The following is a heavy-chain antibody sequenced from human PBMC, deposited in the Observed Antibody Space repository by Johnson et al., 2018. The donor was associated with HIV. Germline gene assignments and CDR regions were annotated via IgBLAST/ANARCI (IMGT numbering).Heavy chain of an antibody. V-gene: IGHV3-11*04. CDR1: GFSFSDYY. D-gene: IGHD1-26*01. CDR3: ARGGSYLTLDDAFDI. J-gene: IGHJ3*02. CDR2: MSSSGSTI. Sequence: QVQLVESGGGLVKPGGSLRLSCEASGFSFSDYYMSWIRQAPGKGLEWISYMSSSGSTIYHAESVKGRFTISRDNAKNSLYLQMNSLRAEDTAVYYCARGGSYLTLDDAFDIWGQGTMVTVSS.